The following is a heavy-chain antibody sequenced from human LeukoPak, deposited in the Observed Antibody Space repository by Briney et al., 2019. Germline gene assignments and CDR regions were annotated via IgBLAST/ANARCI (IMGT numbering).Heavy chain of an antibody. CDR3: ARQISTMIVVVSNDAFDI. V-gene: IGHV4-59*08. CDR1: GGSISSYY. CDR2: IYCSGST. J-gene: IGHJ3*02. Sequence: SETLSLTCTVSGGSISSYYWSWIRQPPGKGLEWIGYIYCSGSTNYNPSLKSRVTISVDTSKNQFSLKLSSVTAADTAVYYCARQISTMIVVVSNDAFDIWGQGTMVTVSS. D-gene: IGHD3-22*01.